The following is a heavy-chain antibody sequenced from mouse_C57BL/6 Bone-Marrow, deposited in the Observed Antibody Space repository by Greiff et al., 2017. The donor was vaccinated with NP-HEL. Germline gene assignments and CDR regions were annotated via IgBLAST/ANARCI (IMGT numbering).Heavy chain of an antibody. CDR3: ASSTVVATDFDV. CDR1: GFSLTSYG. J-gene: IGHJ1*03. D-gene: IGHD1-1*01. Sequence: QVQLQQSGPGLVQPSQSLSITCTVSGFSLTSYGVHWVRQSPGKGLEWLGVIWSGGSTDYNAAFISRLSISKDNSKSQVFFKMNSLQADDTAIYYCASSTVVATDFDVWGTGTTVTVSS. CDR2: IWSGGST. V-gene: IGHV2-2*01.